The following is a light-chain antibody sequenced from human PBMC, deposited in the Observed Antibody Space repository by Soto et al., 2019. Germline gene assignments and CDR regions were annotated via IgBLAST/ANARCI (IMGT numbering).Light chain of an antibody. V-gene: IGKV3-20*01. CDR1: QSVSRSF. Sequence: EIVLTQSPSTLSLSPGERAALSCRASQSVSRSFLAWYQHKPGQAPRLLIYGASSRATGIPDRFSGSGSGTDFTLTISSLEPEDFAVYYCQQYGSSPYTFGQGTKLEIK. CDR3: QQYGSSPYT. CDR2: GAS. J-gene: IGKJ2*01.